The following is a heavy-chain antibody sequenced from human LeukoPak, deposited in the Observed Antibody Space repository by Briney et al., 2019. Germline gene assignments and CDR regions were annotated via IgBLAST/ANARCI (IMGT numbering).Heavy chain of an antibody. Sequence: GGSLRLSCAASGFTFDDYGMSWVRQAPGKGLEWVSAISGSGGSTYYADSVKGRFTISRDNSKNTLYLQMNSLRAEDTAVYYCAKAHIVVVPAAAGDWGQGTLVTVSS. CDR1: GFTFDDYG. J-gene: IGHJ4*02. D-gene: IGHD2-2*01. CDR2: ISGSGGST. CDR3: AKAHIVVVPAAAGD. V-gene: IGHV3-23*01.